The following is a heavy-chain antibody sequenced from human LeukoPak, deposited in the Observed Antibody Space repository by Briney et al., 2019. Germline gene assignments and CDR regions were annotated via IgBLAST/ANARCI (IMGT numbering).Heavy chain of an antibody. CDR3: AKDFSYYDSSGYNY. J-gene: IGHJ4*02. V-gene: IGHV3-23*01. CDR2: ISGGGGST. Sequence: PGGSLRLSCAASGFTFSSYAMSWVRQAPGKGLEWVSSISGGGGSTYYADSVRGRFTISRDNSKNTLSMQMNSLRAEDTAVYYCAKDFSYYDSSGYNYWGQGTLVTVSS. CDR1: GFTFSSYA. D-gene: IGHD3-22*01.